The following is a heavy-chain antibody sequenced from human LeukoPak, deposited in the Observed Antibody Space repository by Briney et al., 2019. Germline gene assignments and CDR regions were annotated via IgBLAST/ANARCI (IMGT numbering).Heavy chain of an antibody. J-gene: IGHJ5*02. CDR1: GGSISSSSYY. Sequence: SETLSLTCTVSGGSISSSSYYWGWIRRPPGKGLEWIGSIYYSGSTYYNPSLKSRVTISVDTSKNQFSLKLSSVTAADTAVYYCARQLLWFGELLYWFDPWGQGTLVTVSS. CDR3: ARQLLWFGELLYWFDP. D-gene: IGHD3-10*01. V-gene: IGHV4-39*01. CDR2: IYYSGST.